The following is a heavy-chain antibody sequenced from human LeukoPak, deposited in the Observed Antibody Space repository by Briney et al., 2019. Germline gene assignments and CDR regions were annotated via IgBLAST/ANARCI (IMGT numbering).Heavy chain of an antibody. CDR1: GFTFSSYE. CDR2: ISSSCSTI. J-gene: IGHJ6*04. D-gene: IGHD3-10*02. CDR3: AELGITMIGGV. Sequence: GGPLRLSCAASGFTFSSYEMNWVRQAPGKGLEWVSYISSSCSTIYYADSVQGRFTITRENDKNSLYLQMNSLRAEDTAVYYCAELGITMIGGVWGKGTTVTISS. V-gene: IGHV3-48*03.